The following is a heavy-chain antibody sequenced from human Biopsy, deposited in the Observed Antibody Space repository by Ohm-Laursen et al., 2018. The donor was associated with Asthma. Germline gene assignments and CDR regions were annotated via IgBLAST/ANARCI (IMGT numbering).Heavy chain of an antibody. J-gene: IGHJ6*02. CDR2: IYYSWSI. D-gene: IGHD2-2*01. CDR1: GRPINRYY. Sequence: SDTLALTCTLSGRPINRYYRSWIRQPPGKGLEWIGYIYYSWSINFNPSLKSRVTIPVVTSKNQFFHKPSSVTVAGTAVYYWARRAPPGIVVPPVGGGMDVWGQGTTVTVSS. V-gene: IGHV4-59*07. CDR3: ARRAPPGIVVPPVGGGMDV.